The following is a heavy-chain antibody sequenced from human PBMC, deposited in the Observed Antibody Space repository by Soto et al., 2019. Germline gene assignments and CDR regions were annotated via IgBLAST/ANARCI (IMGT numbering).Heavy chain of an antibody. CDR1: GFTFSSYA. V-gene: IGHV3-23*01. Sequence: PGGSLRLSCAASGFTFSSYAMSWVRQAPGKGLEWVSVISGGGGSTYYADSVKGRFTISRDNYKNTLWLQMNSLRAEDTAVYYSAEGGSSWYFDPWGQGTLVTVSS. CDR2: ISGGGGST. J-gene: IGHJ5*02. CDR3: AEGGSSWYFDP. D-gene: IGHD6-13*01.